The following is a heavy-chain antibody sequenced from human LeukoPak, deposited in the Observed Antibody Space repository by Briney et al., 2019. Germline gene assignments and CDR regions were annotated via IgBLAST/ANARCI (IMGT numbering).Heavy chain of an antibody. V-gene: IGHV1-69*13. Sequence: SVKVSCKASGGTFSSYAIGWVRQAPGQGLEWMGGIIPIFGTANYAQKFQGRVTITADESTSTAYMELSSLRSEDTAVYYCARGVEYSSSSASDYWGQGTLVTVSS. CDR2: IIPIFGTA. J-gene: IGHJ4*02. CDR3: ARGVEYSSSSASDY. CDR1: GGTFSSYA. D-gene: IGHD6-6*01.